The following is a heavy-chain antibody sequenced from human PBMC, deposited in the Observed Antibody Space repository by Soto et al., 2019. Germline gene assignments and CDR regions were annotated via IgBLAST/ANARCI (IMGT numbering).Heavy chain of an antibody. CDR1: GYTFTSYD. J-gene: IGHJ3*02. D-gene: IGHD6-13*01. Sequence: ASVKVSCKASGYTFTSYDINWVRQATGQGLEWMGWMNPNSGNTGYAQKFQGRVTMTRNTSISTAYMELSSLRSEDTAVYYCARGLYYSSSWIDHDAFDIWGQGTMVTVSS. CDR2: MNPNSGNT. CDR3: ARGLYYSSSWIDHDAFDI. V-gene: IGHV1-8*01.